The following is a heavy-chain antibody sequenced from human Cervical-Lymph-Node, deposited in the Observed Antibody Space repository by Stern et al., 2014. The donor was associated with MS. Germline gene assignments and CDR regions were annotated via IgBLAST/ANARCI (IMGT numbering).Heavy chain of an antibody. J-gene: IGHJ3*02. D-gene: IGHD2-21*01. CDR3: ARVPLVVLVPTRGDAFDI. CDR2: IIPMYDIA. V-gene: IGHV1-69*09. CDR1: GGTFSSYT. Sequence: LQLVESGAEVRKPGSSVRVSCKTSGGTFSSYTISWVRQVPGQGLEWMGRIIPMYDIANYAQKFQGRFTITADKSTSTAYMELSSLRSEDTAVYYCARVPLVVLVPTRGDAFDIWGQGTMVTVSS.